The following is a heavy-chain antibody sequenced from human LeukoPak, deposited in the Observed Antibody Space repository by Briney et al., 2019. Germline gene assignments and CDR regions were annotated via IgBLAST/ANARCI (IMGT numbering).Heavy chain of an antibody. Sequence: GGSLRLSCAASGFTFSSYSMNWVRQAPGKGLEWVSSISSSNRYIYYADSVKGRFTISRDNAKNSLYLQMNSLRAEDTAVYYCARGHADYYDSSGPLDYWGQGTLVTVSS. D-gene: IGHD3-22*01. V-gene: IGHV3-21*01. CDR3: ARGHADYYDSSGPLDY. CDR1: GFTFSSYS. CDR2: ISSSNRYI. J-gene: IGHJ4*02.